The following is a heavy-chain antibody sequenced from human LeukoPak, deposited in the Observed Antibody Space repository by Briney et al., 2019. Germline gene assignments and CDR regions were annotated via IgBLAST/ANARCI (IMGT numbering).Heavy chain of an antibody. CDR2: ITSSSSSM. Sequence: KPGGSLRLSCAASGFTFSNYYMHWVRQAPGKGLEWVSSITSSSSSMYSADSVKGRLTISRDNAKNSLYLQMNSLRAEDTAVYYCARDLAWGGYWGQGTLVTVSS. J-gene: IGHJ4*02. CDR3: ARDLAWGGY. D-gene: IGHD7-27*01. V-gene: IGHV3-21*01. CDR1: GFTFSNYY.